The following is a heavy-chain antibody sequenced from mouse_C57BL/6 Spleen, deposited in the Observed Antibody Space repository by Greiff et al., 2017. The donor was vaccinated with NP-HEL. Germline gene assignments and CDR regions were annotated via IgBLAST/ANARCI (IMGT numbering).Heavy chain of an antibody. Sequence: EVQLQQSGPELVKHGASVKISCKASGYTFTDYYMNWVKQSNGKSLEWIGDINPNNGGTSYNQKFKGKATVTVDKYSSTAYMELRSLTSEDSAVYYCAGSGWDYWGQGTTLTVSS. D-gene: IGHD3-2*02. CDR1: GYTFTDYY. V-gene: IGHV1-26*01. CDR2: INPNNGGT. J-gene: IGHJ2*01. CDR3: AGSGWDY.